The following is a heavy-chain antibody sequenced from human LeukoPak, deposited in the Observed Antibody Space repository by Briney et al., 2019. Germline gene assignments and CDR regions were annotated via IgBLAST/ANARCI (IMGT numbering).Heavy chain of an antibody. V-gene: IGHV7-4-1*02. D-gene: IGHD2-21*02. CDR1: GYTFTSYA. CDR2: INTNTGNP. CDR3: AREVRVVVTAIESGWYFDL. Sequence: ASVKVSCKASGYTFTSYAMNWVRQAPGQGLEWMGWINTNTGNPTYAQGFTGRFVFSLDTSVSTAYLQISSLKAEDTAVYYCAREVRVVVTAIESGWYFDLWGRGTLVTVSS. J-gene: IGHJ2*01.